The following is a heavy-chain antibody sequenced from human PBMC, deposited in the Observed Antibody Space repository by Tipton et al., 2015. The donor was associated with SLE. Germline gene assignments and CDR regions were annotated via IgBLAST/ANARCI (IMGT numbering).Heavy chain of an antibody. J-gene: IGHJ4*02. Sequence: TLSLTCAVYGGSFSGYYWNWIRQPPEKGLEWIGEINHSGITNYNPSLKSRVTISVATSKNQFSLKLRSVTAADTAVYYCARMDSGYDFYDFWGQGTLVTVSP. CDR3: ARMDSGYDFYDF. V-gene: IGHV4-34*01. CDR1: GGSFSGYY. D-gene: IGHD5-12*01. CDR2: INHSGIT.